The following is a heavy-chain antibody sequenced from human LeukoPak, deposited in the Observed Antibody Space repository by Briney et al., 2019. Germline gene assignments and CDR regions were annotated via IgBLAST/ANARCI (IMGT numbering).Heavy chain of an antibody. J-gene: IGHJ3*02. CDR1: GYTFTGYY. Sequence: ASVKASCKASGYTFTGYYMHWVRQAPGQGLEWMGWINPNSGGTNYAQKFQGRVTMTRDTSISTAYMELSRLRSDDTAVYYCARDLGDFWNGYMIRAFDIWGQGTMVTVSS. D-gene: IGHD3-3*01. CDR2: INPNSGGT. CDR3: ARDLGDFWNGYMIRAFDI. V-gene: IGHV1-2*02.